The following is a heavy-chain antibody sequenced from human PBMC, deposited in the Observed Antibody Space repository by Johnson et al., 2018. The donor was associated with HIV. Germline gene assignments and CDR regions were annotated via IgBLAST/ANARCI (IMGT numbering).Heavy chain of an antibody. J-gene: IGHJ3*02. CDR2: IYSGGST. Sequence: EVQVLESGGGLVQPGGSLRLSCAASGFTVSSNYMTWVRQAPGKGLEWVSVIYSGGSTYYADSVKGRFTISRDNSKNTLYLQINSLRAEDTAVYYCARQLGHWCAFDIWGQGTMVTVSS. D-gene: IGHD7-27*01. V-gene: IGHV3-66*04. CDR1: GFTVSSNY. CDR3: ARQLGHWCAFDI.